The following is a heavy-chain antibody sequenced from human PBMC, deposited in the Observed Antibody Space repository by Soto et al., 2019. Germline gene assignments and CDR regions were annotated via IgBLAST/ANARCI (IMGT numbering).Heavy chain of an antibody. CDR1: GGSFIGYS. V-gene: IGHV4-34*01. Sequence: SETLSLTCAVYGGSFIGYSCTFIRHPAFKWLEWIGEINHSGSTKYNPSLESRVTISLDTSKNHFSLKLSSVTAADTAVYYCARIRMLGIGVWGSYRQHYFDHWGQGTLVTVSS. J-gene: IGHJ4*02. D-gene: IGHD3-16*02. CDR2: INHSGST. CDR3: ARIRMLGIGVWGSYRQHYFDH.